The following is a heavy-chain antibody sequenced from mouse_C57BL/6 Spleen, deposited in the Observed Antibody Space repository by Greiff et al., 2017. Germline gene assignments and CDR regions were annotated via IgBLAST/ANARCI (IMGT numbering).Heavy chain of an antibody. Sequence: VQLQQSGPELVKPGASVKISCKASGYAFSSSWMNRVKQRPGKGLEWIGRIYPGDGDTNYNGKFKGKATLTADKSSSTAYMQLSSLTSEDSAVYFCARVSGSSYWGQGTLVTVSA. D-gene: IGHD3-2*02. CDR1: GYAFSSSW. CDR3: ARVSGSSY. J-gene: IGHJ3*01. CDR2: IYPGDGDT. V-gene: IGHV1-82*01.